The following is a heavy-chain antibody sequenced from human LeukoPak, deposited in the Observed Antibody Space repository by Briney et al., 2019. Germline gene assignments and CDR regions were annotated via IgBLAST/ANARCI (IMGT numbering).Heavy chain of an antibody. CDR1: GFTFSDYY. Sequence: GGSLRLSCAASGFTFSDYYMSWIRQAPGKGLEWVSYISSSGSTIYYADSVKGRFTISRDNAKNSLYLQMNSLRAEDTAVYYCARGRIPPEMDAFDIWGQGTMVTVSS. J-gene: IGHJ3*02. CDR2: ISSSGSTI. CDR3: ARGRIPPEMDAFDI. V-gene: IGHV3-11*01.